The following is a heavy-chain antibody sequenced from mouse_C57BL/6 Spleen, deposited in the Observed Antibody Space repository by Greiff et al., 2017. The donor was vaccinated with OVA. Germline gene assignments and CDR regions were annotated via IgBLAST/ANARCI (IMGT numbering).Heavy chain of an antibody. J-gene: IGHJ3*01. CDR2: IDPSDSAT. V-gene: IGHV1-52*01. D-gene: IGHD2-4*01. CDR1: GYPFTICW. CDR3: ARDYDDDGGFAY. Sequence: QVQLQQPGSELVRPGSSVKLSCKASGYPFTICWMHLVKQRPIQGLEWIGNIDPSDSATTYNQKFKDKATLTVDQSSSTAYMHLSSLTAEDAAVYYCARDYDDDGGFAYWGQGTLVTVSA.